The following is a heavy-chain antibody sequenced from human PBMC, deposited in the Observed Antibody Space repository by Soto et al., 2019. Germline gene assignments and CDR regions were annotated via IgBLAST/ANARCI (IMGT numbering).Heavy chain of an antibody. CDR2: IYHSGST. CDR3: ARRVGATTSRWFDP. V-gene: IGHV4-4*02. D-gene: IGHD1-26*01. CDR1: GGSISSSNW. J-gene: IGHJ5*02. Sequence: SETLSLTCAVSGGSISSSNWWSWVRQPPGKGLEWIGEIYHSGSTNYNPSLKSRVTISVDKSKNQFSLKLSSVTAADTAVYYCARRVGATTSRWFDPWGQGTLVTVSS.